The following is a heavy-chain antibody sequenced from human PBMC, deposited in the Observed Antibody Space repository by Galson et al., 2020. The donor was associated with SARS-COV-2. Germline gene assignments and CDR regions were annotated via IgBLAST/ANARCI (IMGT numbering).Heavy chain of an antibody. J-gene: IGHJ5*02. D-gene: IGHD6-19*01. CDR1: GGSISSRSYY. V-gene: IGHV4-39*01. CDR3: ARHLRPAGENRDWFDP. Sequence: ETSETLSLTCSVSGGSISSRSYYWDWIRQPPGKGMEWIGGFQYSGGSYYNPSLKSRVTISVDTSKNQFSLKLSSVTAADTAVYYCARHLRPAGENRDWFDPWGQGILVTVSS. CDR2: FQYSGGS.